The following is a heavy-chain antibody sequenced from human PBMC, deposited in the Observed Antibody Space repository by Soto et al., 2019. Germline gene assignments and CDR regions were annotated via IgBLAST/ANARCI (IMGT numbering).Heavy chain of an antibody. CDR3: ARKGRYCSSASCYAWWFDP. CDR2: INHRGST. V-gene: IGHV4-34*01. D-gene: IGHD2-2*01. CDR1: AGSFSGYY. J-gene: IGHJ5*02. Sequence: ASETLSLTCAVYAGSFSGYYWSWIRQPPGMELEWIGEINHRGSTNYNPSLKSRVTISVDTSKNQFSLELSSVTTADTAVYYCARKGRYCSSASCYAWWFDPWGQGTVVTVSS.